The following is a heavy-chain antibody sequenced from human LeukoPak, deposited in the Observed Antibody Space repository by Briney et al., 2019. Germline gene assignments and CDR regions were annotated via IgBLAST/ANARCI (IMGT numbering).Heavy chain of an antibody. D-gene: IGHD2-2*01. CDR3: VKDLGIVVVPAALDI. V-gene: IGHV3-30*02. J-gene: IGHJ3*02. Sequence: GGSLRLSCASFGQPFSRYGMHWVRQGPGKGLEWVAFVKSDGSEEKYADSVRGRFTISRDNSKNTLSLQMNNLRPEDTALYYCVKDLGIVVVPAALDIWGQGTMVTVSS. CDR2: VKSDGSEE. CDR1: GQPFSRYG.